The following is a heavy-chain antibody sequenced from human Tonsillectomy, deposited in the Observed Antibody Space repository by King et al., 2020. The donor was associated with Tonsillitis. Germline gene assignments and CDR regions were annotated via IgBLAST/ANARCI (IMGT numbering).Heavy chain of an antibody. CDR1: GFTFRSHA. Sequence: VQLVESGGGLVQPGGSLRLSCAAAGFTFRSHAMNWVRQAPGKGLEWVSGISGSGGSTYYADSVKGRFTISRDNSKNTLSLQMNSLRAEDTAVYYCSKDRSYDSSGYYPWGPCDVWGQGTMVTVSS. CDR3: SKDRSYDSSGYYPWGPCDV. CDR2: ISGSGGST. V-gene: IGHV3-23*04. D-gene: IGHD3-22*01. J-gene: IGHJ3*01.